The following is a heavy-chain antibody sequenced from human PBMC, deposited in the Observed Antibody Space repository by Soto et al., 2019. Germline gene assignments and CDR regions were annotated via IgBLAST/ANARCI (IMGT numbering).Heavy chain of an antibody. Sequence: SETLSLTCAVYGGSFSGYYWSWIRQPPGKGLEWIGEINHSGSTNYNPSLKSRVTISVDTSKNQFSLKLSSVTAADTAVYYCARQPKLLMVRGVPYFDYWGQGTLVTVSS. CDR3: ARQPKLLMVRGVPYFDY. J-gene: IGHJ4*02. CDR2: INHSGST. D-gene: IGHD3-10*01. V-gene: IGHV4-34*01. CDR1: GGSFSGYY.